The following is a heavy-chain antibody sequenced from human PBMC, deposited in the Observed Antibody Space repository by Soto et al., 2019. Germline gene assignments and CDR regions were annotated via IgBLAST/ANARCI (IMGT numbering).Heavy chain of an antibody. CDR2: IYYSGST. CDR1: GSSISSYY. V-gene: IGHV4-59*01. CDR3: ARGEGDAGAYSSGWYRTADYYGMDV. D-gene: IGHD6-19*01. Sequence: NPSETLSLTCTVSGSSISSYYWSWIRQPPGKGLEWIGYIYYSGSTNYNPSLKSRVTISVDTSKNQFSLKPSSVTAADTAVYYCARGEGDAGAYSSGWYRTADYYGMDVWGQGTTVTVSS. J-gene: IGHJ6*02.